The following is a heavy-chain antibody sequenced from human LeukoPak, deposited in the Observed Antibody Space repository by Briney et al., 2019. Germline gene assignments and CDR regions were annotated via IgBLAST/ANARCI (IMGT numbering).Heavy chain of an antibody. J-gene: IGHJ4*02. CDR2: ISTDGYTT. Sequence: GGSLRLSCAASGLAFSAYKMHWVRQAPRKGLVWVSRISTDGYTTDYADFVQGRFTASRDNTKNTWSLEMNSLRAEDTAVYYCAREGEYCSGGSCYTSSKTWDQGTLVTVSS. CDR3: AREGEYCSGGSCYTSSKT. CDR1: GLAFSAYK. D-gene: IGHD2-15*01. V-gene: IGHV3-74*01.